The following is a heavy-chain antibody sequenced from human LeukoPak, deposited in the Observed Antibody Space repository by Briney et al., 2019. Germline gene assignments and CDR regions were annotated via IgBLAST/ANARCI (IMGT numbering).Heavy chain of an antibody. V-gene: IGHV3-21*01. D-gene: IGHD6-19*01. Sequence: GGSLRLSCAASGFTFSSYSMNWVRQAPGKGLEWVSSISSSSSYIYYVDSVKGRFTISRDNAKNSLYLQMNSLRAEDTAVYYCARAGIAVAGFDYWGQGTLVTVSS. CDR3: ARAGIAVAGFDY. CDR1: GFTFSSYS. CDR2: ISSSSSYI. J-gene: IGHJ4*02.